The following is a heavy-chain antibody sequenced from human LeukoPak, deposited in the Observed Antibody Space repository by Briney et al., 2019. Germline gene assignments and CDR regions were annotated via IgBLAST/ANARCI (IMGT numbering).Heavy chain of an antibody. J-gene: IGHJ4*02. CDR1: GGSFSGYY. V-gene: IGHV4-34*01. Sequence: PSETLSLTCAVYGGSFSGYYWSWIRQPPGKGLEWIGEITHSGSTNYNPSLKSRVTISVETSKNQFSLKLSSVTAADTAVYYCARYRGWTGESHFDYWGQGTLVTVSS. D-gene: IGHD3-10*01. CDR3: ARYRGWTGESHFDY. CDR2: ITHSGST.